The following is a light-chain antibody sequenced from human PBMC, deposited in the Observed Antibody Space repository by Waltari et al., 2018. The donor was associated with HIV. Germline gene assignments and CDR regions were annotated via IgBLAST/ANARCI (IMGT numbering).Light chain of an antibody. Sequence: QLVLTQSPSASASLGASVKLTCTLSIGPSSYAIAWHQQQPEKGPRYLMKLNSDGSHSKGDGIPDRFSGSSSGAERYLTISSLQSEDEADYYCQTWSVFGGGTKLTVL. J-gene: IGLJ3*02. CDR3: QTWSV. V-gene: IGLV4-69*01. CDR1: IGPSSYA. CDR2: LNSDGSH.